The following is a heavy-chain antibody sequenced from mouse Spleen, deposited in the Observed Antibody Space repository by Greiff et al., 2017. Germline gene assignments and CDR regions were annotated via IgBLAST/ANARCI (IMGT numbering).Heavy chain of an antibody. J-gene: IGHJ4*01. D-gene: IGHD2-1*01. V-gene: IGHV1-82*01. CDR1: GYAFSSSW. Sequence: VQLQQSGPELVKPGASVKISCKASGYAFSSSWMNWVKQRPGKGLEWIGRIYLGDGDTNYNGKFKGKATLTADKSSSTAYMQLSSLTSEDSAVYFCASYGNYDYYAMDYWGQGTSVTVSS. CDR3: ASYGNYDYYAMDY. CDR2: IYLGDGDT.